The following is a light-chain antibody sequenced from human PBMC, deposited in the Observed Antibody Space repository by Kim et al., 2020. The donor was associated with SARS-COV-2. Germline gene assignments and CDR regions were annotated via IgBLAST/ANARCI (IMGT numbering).Light chain of an antibody. CDR3: QSYDSSPGGWV. CDR1: RYNIGAGYD. J-gene: IGLJ3*02. V-gene: IGLV1-40*01. CDR2: GNN. Sequence: QSVLTQPPSVSGAPGQRVTISCTGGRYNIGAGYDVHWYQHLPGRAPKLLIYGNNNRPSGVPDRFSGSKSGTSASLAITGLQVEDEADYYCQSYDSSPGGWVFGGGTQLTVL.